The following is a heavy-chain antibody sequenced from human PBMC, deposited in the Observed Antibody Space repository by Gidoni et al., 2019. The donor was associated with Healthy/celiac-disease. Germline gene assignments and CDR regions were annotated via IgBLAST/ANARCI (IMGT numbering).Heavy chain of an antibody. V-gene: IGHV3-23*01. Sequence: EVQLLESGGGLVQPGGSLRLSCAASGFTFSSYAMSWVRQAPGKGLEWVSAISGSGGSTYYADSVKGRFTISRDNSKNTLYLQMNSLRAEDTAVYYCAKGGGYYDFWSGYLGFVDYWGQGTLVTVSS. CDR1: GFTFSSYA. CDR3: AKGGGYYDFWSGYLGFVDY. J-gene: IGHJ4*02. CDR2: ISGSGGST. D-gene: IGHD3-3*01.